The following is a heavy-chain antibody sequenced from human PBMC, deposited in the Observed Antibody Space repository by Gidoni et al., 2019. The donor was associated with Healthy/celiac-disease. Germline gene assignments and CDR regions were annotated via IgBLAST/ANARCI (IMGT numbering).Heavy chain of an antibody. CDR2: IYPSGST. V-gene: IGHV4-30-2*01. CDR3: ARGQGYCSSTSCYTPYYFDY. D-gene: IGHD2-2*02. J-gene: IGHJ4*02. CDR1: GGSISSGGYS. Sequence: QLKLQESGSGLVKPSQTLSLTCAVSGGSISSGGYSWSWIRQPPGKGLEWIGYIYPSGSTYYNPSLKSRVTISVDRSKNQFSLKLSSVTAADTAVYYCARGQGYCSSTSCYTPYYFDYWGQGTLVTVSS.